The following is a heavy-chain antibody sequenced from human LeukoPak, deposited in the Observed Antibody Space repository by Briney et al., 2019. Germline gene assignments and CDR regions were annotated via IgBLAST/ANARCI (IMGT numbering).Heavy chain of an antibody. CDR1: GGSFSGYY. D-gene: IGHD6-6*01. CDR2: INHSGST. Sequence: SETLSLTCAVYGGSFSGYYWSWIRQPPGKGLERIGEINHSGSTNYNPSLKSRVTISVDTSKNQFSLKLSSVTAADTAVDYCALGRLVPYFQHWGQGTLVAVSS. CDR3: ALGRLVPYFQH. J-gene: IGHJ1*01. V-gene: IGHV4-34*01.